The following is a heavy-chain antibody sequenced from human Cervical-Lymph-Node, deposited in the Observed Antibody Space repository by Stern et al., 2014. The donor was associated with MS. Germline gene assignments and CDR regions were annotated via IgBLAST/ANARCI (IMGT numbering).Heavy chain of an antibody. CDR2: IDWDDDK. V-gene: IGHV2-70*01. Sequence: QVPLRESGPALVKPTQTLTLTCTFSGFSLSTSGLGVSWIRQPPGKALEWLALIDWDDDKYYSTSLKTRLTISKDTSKNQVVLTMINLDPVDTATYYCALSGYSGYDQDFDYWGQGTLVTVSS. CDR3: ALSGYSGYDQDFDY. J-gene: IGHJ4*02. D-gene: IGHD5-12*01. CDR1: GFSLSTSGLG.